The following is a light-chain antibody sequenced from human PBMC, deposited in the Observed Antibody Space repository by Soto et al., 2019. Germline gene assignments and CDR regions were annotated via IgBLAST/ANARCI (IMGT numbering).Light chain of an antibody. J-gene: IGKJ1*01. CDR3: QQYNKLPWT. CDR1: QTVSTN. CDR2: SAS. Sequence: EIVMTQSPATLSVSPGERVTLSCSASQTVSTNLAWYQQKPGQAPRLLIYSASTRATGIPARFSGSGSGTDFTLTISSLQSEDFAAYYCQQYNKLPWTFGQGTTVEIK. V-gene: IGKV3-15*01.